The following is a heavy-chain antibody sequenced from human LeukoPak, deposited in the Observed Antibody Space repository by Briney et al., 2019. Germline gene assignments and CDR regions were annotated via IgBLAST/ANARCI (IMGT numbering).Heavy chain of an antibody. CDR3: ARLRDITMVRGVIQYFDY. J-gene: IGHJ4*02. CDR2: IYPGDSDT. CDR1: GYSFTSYW. D-gene: IGHD3-10*01. V-gene: IGHV5-51*01. Sequence: GESLKISCKGSGYSFTSYWIGWVRQMPGKGLEWMGIIYPGDSDTRYSPSFQGQVTISADKSISTAYLQWSSLKASDTAMYYCARLRDITMVRGVIQYFDYWGQGTLVTVFS.